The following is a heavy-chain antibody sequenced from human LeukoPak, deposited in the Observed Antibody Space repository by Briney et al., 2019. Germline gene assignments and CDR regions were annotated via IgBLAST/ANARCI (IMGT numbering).Heavy chain of an antibody. CDR1: GFTFSDYY. D-gene: IGHD5-18*01. V-gene: IGHV3-11*01. J-gene: IGHJ4*02. CDR2: ISASGNSI. CDR3: AGSGYNYGPTQYYFGY. Sequence: PGGSLRLSCAASGFTFSDYYMTWIRQAPGKGLEWVSCISASGNSIYYADSVKGRFTISRDNSKNTLFLQMNSLSAGDTAVYYCAGSGYNYGPTQYYFGYWGQGTLVVVSS.